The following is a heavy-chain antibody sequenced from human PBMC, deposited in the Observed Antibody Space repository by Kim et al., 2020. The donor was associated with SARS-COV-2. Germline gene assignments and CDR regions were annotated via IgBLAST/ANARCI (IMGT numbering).Heavy chain of an antibody. V-gene: IGHV1-69*01. D-gene: IGHD5-18*01. Sequence: QKFQGRVTITADESTSTAYMELSSLRSEDTAVYYCARVLEDTAMEYGMDVWGQGTTVTVSS. J-gene: IGHJ6*02. CDR3: ARVLEDTAMEYGMDV.